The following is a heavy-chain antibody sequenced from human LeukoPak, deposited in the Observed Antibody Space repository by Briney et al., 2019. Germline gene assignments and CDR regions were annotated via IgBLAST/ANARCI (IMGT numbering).Heavy chain of an antibody. CDR2: ISWNSGSI. D-gene: IGHD5-18*01. Sequence: GRSLRLSCAASGFTFDDYAMHWVRQAPGKGLEWVSGISWNSGSIGYADSVKGRFTISRDNAKNSLYLQMNSLRAEDTALYYCAKVAVGSGYSYGPFDYWGQGTLVTVSS. CDR1: GFTFDDYA. CDR3: AKVAVGSGYSYGPFDY. V-gene: IGHV3-9*01. J-gene: IGHJ4*02.